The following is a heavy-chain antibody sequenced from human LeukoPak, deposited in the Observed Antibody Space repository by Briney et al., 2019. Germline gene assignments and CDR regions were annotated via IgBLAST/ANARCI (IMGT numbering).Heavy chain of an antibody. D-gene: IGHD2-2*02. Sequence: ASVKVSCKASGYTFTSYGISWVRQAPGQGLEWMGWISAYNGNTNYAQKLQGRVTMTTDTSTSTAYMELRSLRSDDTAVYYCARCYCSSTSCYTEYNWFDPWGQGTLVTVSS. CDR2: ISAYNGNT. CDR1: GYTFTSYG. J-gene: IGHJ5*02. V-gene: IGHV1-18*01. CDR3: ARCYCSSTSCYTEYNWFDP.